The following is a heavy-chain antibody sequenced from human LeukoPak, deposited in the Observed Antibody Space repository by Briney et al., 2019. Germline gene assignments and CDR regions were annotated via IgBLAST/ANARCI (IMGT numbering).Heavy chain of an antibody. J-gene: IGHJ6*03. CDR1: GDSASSTNYY. CDR2: IRYSESA. Sequence: PSETLSLTCTVSGDSASSTNYYWGWIRQPPGRGLEWIASIRYSESAYYSPSLKSRATISVDTSKNQFSLKLSSVTAADTAVYYCARGYCSGGSCYDYYYYYMDVWGKGTTVTVSS. V-gene: IGHV4-39*07. D-gene: IGHD2-15*01. CDR3: ARGYCSGGSCYDYYYYYMDV.